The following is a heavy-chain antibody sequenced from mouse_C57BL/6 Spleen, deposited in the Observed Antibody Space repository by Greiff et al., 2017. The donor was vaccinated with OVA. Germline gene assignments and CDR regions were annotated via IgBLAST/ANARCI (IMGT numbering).Heavy chain of an antibody. CDR1: GYAFSSYW. CDR3: ARGDGYYVYFDY. CDR2: IYPGDGDT. V-gene: IGHV1-80*01. D-gene: IGHD2-3*01. J-gene: IGHJ2*01. Sequence: VKLQESGAELVKPGASVKISCKASGYAFSSYWLNWVKQRPGKGLEWIGQIYPGDGDTNYNGKFKGKATLTADKSSSTAYMQLSSLTSEDSAVYFCARGDGYYVYFDYWGQGTTLTVSS.